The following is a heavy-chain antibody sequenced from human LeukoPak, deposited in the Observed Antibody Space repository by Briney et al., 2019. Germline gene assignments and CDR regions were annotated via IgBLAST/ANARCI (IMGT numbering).Heavy chain of an antibody. Sequence: VASVKVSCKASGYTFTDYYMHWVRQAPGQGLEWMGWINPNSGGTNYAQKFQGRVTMTRDTSISTAYMELSRLRSDDTAVHYCARDLPRETLITMIVVVKVGDFDYWGQGTLVTVSS. V-gene: IGHV1-2*02. CDR3: ARDLPRETLITMIVVVKVGDFDY. CDR1: GYTFTDYY. D-gene: IGHD3-22*01. J-gene: IGHJ4*02. CDR2: INPNSGGT.